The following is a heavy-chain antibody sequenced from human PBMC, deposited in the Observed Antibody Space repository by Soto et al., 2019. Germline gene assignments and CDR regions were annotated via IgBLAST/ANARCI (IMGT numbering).Heavy chain of an antibody. D-gene: IGHD3-3*02. J-gene: IGHJ4*02. CDR3: AREGDDRHFFFDS. CDR2: IYTGGNT. Sequence: SETLSLTCNVSGRSMISYYWSWIRQPAGKGLEWIGRIYTGGNTNYNPSLKSRVTMSVDTSKSQFSLSLTSVTAADTAVYYCAREGDDRHFFFDSWGQGTLVTVS. CDR1: GRSMISYY. V-gene: IGHV4-4*07.